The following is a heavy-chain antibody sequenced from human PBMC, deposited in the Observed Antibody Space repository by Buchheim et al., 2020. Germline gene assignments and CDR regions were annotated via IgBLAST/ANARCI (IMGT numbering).Heavy chain of an antibody. Sequence: QVQLQQWGAGLLKPSETLSLTCAVYGGSFSGYYWSWIRQPPGKGLEWIGEINHSGSTNYNPSLKSRVTISGDKYKNQFSLKLSSVTAADTAVYYCARRTYGDYQFGWSSWGQGTL. V-gene: IGHV4-34*01. CDR3: ARRTYGDYQFGWSS. CDR2: INHSGST. D-gene: IGHD4-17*01. J-gene: IGHJ4*02. CDR1: GGSFSGYY.